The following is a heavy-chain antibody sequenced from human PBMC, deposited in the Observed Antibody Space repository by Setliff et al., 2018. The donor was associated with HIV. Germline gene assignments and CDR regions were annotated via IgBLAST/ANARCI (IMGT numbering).Heavy chain of an antibody. CDR1: GGSFSGYY. CDR3: AREGGTGRSSWYGAYWYDP. J-gene: IGHJ5*02. Sequence: PSETLSLTCAVYGGSFSGYYWTWIRQPPGKGLEWIGDINHSGKTNYNRSLKSRVTISLDTSKNQFSLRLTSVIAADTAVYYCAREGGTGRSSWYGAYWYDPWGQGTLVTVSS. D-gene: IGHD6-13*01. V-gene: IGHV4-34*01. CDR2: INHSGKT.